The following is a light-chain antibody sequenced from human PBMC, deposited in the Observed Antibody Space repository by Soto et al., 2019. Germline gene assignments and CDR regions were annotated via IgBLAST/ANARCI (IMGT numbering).Light chain of an antibody. V-gene: IGKV3-20*01. CDR3: QQYGSSRPVT. Sequence: EIVLTQSPGTLSLSPGERATLSCRASQSVSSSYLAWYQQKPGQAPRLLIYGASSRATGIPDRFSGSGSGSDSTLTISGLAPEDCAVYYRQQYGSSRPVTFGQGTRLEIK. J-gene: IGKJ5*01. CDR2: GAS. CDR1: QSVSSSY.